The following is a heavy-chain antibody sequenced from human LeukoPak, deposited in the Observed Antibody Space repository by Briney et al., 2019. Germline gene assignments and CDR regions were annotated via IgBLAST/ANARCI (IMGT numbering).Heavy chain of an antibody. D-gene: IGHD5-18*01. CDR2: MNPNSGNT. CDR1: GYTFTDYY. CDR3: ARAMGYSYTQDY. V-gene: IGHV1-8*02. J-gene: IGHJ4*02. Sequence: ASVKVSCKASGYTFTDYYMYWVRQATGQGLEWMGWMNPNSGNTGYAQKFQGRVTMTRNTSISTAYMELSSLRSEDTAVYYCARAMGYSYTQDYWGQGTLVTVSS.